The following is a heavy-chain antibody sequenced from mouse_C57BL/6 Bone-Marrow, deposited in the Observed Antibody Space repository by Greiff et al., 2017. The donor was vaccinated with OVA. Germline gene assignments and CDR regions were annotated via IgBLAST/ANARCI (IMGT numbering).Heavy chain of an antibody. Sequence: QVQLQQPGAELVKPGASVKMSCKASGYTFTSYWITWVQQRPGQGLEWIGDIYPGSGSTNYHEKFKSKATLTVDTSSSTAYMQLSSLTSEDSAVYYCARRYYGSSYWYFDVWGTGTTVTVSS. D-gene: IGHD1-1*01. CDR1: GYTFTSYW. CDR2: IYPGSGST. CDR3: ARRYYGSSYWYFDV. J-gene: IGHJ1*03. V-gene: IGHV1-55*01.